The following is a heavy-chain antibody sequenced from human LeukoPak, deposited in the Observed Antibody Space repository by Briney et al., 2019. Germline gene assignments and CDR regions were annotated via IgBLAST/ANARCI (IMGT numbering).Heavy chain of an antibody. J-gene: IGHJ4*02. V-gene: IGHV3-66*01. CDR3: ARDSGGPGRAY. D-gene: IGHD3-10*01. Sequence: GGSLRLSCAASGFTVSSNYMSWVRQAPGKGLEWVSVIYSGGSTYYADSVKGRFTISRDNSKNTLYLQMNSLRAGDTAVYYCARDSGGPGRAYWGQGTLVTVSS. CDR1: GFTVSSNY. CDR2: IYSGGST.